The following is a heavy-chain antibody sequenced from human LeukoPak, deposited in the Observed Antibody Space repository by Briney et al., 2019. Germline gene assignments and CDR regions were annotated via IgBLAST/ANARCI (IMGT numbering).Heavy chain of an antibody. CDR2: IIPIFGTA. D-gene: IGHD3-16*02. Sequence: SVKVSCKASGGTFSSYAISWVRQAPGQGLEWMGGIIPIFGTANYAQKFPGRVTITTDESTSTAYMELSSLRSEDTAVYYCARGAATDYDYVWGSYRYSHWFDPWGQGTLVTVSS. CDR3: ARGAATDYDYVWGSYRYSHWFDP. V-gene: IGHV1-69*05. CDR1: GGTFSSYA. J-gene: IGHJ5*02.